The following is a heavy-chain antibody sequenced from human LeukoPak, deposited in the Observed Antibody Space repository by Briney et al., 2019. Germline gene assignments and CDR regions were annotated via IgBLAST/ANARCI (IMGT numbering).Heavy chain of an antibody. V-gene: IGHV1-2*02. CDR3: ARGYALHSGRYIDFDY. J-gene: IGHJ4*02. CDR2: INPNNGGT. CDR1: GYTFTGHY. Sequence: GASVKVPCKASGYTFTGHYMHWVRQAPGQGLEWMGWINPNNGGTNYAQKFQGRVTMTRDTSISTAYMELSRLRSDDTAVYYCARGYALHSGRYIDFDYWGQGTLVTVSS. D-gene: IGHD1-26*01.